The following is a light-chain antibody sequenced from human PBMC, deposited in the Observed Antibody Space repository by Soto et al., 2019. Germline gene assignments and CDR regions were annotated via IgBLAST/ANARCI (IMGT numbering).Light chain of an antibody. CDR3: QSYDSSLSNLVV. CDR2: DNN. V-gene: IGLV1-40*01. Sequence: QSVLTQPPSVSGAPGQRVTISCTGSSSNTGADYDVHWYQHLPGSAPKLLIYDNNIRPSGVPDRFSVSKSGTSASLAITGLQSEDEGDYYCQSYDSSLSNLVVFGGGTQLTVL. CDR1: SSNTGADYD. J-gene: IGLJ2*01.